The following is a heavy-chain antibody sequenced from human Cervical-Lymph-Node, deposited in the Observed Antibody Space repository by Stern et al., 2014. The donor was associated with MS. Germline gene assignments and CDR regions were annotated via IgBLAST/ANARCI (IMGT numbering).Heavy chain of an antibody. D-gene: IGHD3-10*01. CDR2: VYHTGTT. CDR1: GASISTYY. Sequence: QVQLQESGPGLVKPSETLTLTCTVSGASISTYYWSWIRQPPGKGLEWIGCVYHTGTTNYNFALQGRLAMSVDASKNQFFLNLNSVTAADTATYYCASSSDYHPYYYSGLNVWGPGTTVAVSS. J-gene: IGHJ6*02. V-gene: IGHV4-59*01. CDR3: ASSSDYHPYYYSGLNV.